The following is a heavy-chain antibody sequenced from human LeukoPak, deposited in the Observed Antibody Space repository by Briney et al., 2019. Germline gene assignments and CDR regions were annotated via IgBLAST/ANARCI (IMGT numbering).Heavy chain of an antibody. CDR3: AKGMVRGVILKGFDY. V-gene: IGHV3-23*01. CDR2: ISGSGGST. CDR1: GFTFSSYG. D-gene: IGHD3-10*01. Sequence: GGSLRLSCAASGFTFSSYGMSWVRQAPGKGLEWVSAISGSGGSTYYADSVKGRFTISRDNSKNTLYLQMNGLRAEDTAVYYCAKGMVRGVILKGFDYWGQGTLVTVSS. J-gene: IGHJ4*02.